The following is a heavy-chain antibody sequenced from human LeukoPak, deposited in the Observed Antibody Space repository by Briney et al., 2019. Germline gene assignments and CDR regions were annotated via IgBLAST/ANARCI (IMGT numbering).Heavy chain of an antibody. Sequence: SETLSLTCTVSGDSTGTYYWSWIRQPPGKGLQWLGYISYSGSTIYNPSLESRITISADTSQHQFSLKLSSVTAADTAVYYCARDVKAVAGLKIWFDPWGQGTLVTVSS. CDR1: GDSTGTYY. CDR3: ARDVKAVAGLKIWFDP. V-gene: IGHV4-59*01. CDR2: ISYSGST. J-gene: IGHJ5*02. D-gene: IGHD6-19*01.